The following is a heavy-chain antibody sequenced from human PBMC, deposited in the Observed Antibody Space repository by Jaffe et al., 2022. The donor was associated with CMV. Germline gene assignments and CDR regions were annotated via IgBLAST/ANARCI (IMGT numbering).Heavy chain of an antibody. J-gene: IGHJ5*02. Sequence: EVQLVESGGGLVQPGGSLRLSCAASGFTFSSYEMNWVRQAPGKGLEWVSYISSSGSTIYYADSVKGRFTISRDNAKNSLYLQMNSLRAEDTAVYYCASLGTDIVVVPAAGPINWFDPWGQGTLVTVSS. CDR3: ASLGTDIVVVPAAGPINWFDP. CDR1: GFTFSSYE. D-gene: IGHD2-2*01. V-gene: IGHV3-48*03. CDR2: ISSSGSTI.